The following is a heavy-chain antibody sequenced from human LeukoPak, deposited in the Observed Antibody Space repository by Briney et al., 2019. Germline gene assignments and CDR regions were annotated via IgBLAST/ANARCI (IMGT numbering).Heavy chain of an antibody. Sequence: PGGSLRLSCAASGFTFSSYEMNWVRQAPGKGLEWVSYISSSGSTIYYADSVKGRFTISRDNAKNSLCLQMNSLRAEDTAVYYCARDMDSPFYYWGQGTLVTVSS. CDR2: ISSSGSTI. D-gene: IGHD2-2*03. CDR1: GFTFSSYE. CDR3: ARDMDSPFYY. J-gene: IGHJ4*02. V-gene: IGHV3-48*03.